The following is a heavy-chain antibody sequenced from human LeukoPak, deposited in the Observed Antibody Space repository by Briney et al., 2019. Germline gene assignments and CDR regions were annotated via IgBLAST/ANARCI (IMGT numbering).Heavy chain of an antibody. CDR3: ARFRTWGDKAFDY. D-gene: IGHD2-21*02. CDR2: IGTTSGAI. CDR1: GFTFSSYA. V-gene: IGHV3-48*01. Sequence: GGSLRLSCAASGFTFSSYAMSWVRQAPGKGLEWVSYIGTTSGAIYYADSVKGRFTISRDSAKNSLYLQMNSLRAEDTAVYYCARFRTWGDKAFDYWGQGTLVTVSS. J-gene: IGHJ4*02.